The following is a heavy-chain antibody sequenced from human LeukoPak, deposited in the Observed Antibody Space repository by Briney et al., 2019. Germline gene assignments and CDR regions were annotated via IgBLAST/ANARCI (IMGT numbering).Heavy chain of an antibody. J-gene: IGHJ1*01. CDR1: GFTFSNYG. CDR2: IWSNGRNK. CDR3: AKKVVVGATSPYSDFQD. D-gene: IGHD1-26*01. Sequence: GGSLRLSCAASGFTFSNYGMHWVRQAPGKGLEWVAVIWSNGRNKYYADSVKGRFTISRDNSKNTLYLQMNSLRAEDTALYYCAKKVVVGATSPYSDFQDWGQGTLVTVSS. V-gene: IGHV3-33*06.